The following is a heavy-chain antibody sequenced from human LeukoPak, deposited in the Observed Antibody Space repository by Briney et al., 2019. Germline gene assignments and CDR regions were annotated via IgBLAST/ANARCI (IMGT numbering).Heavy chain of an antibody. V-gene: IGHV3-48*03. CDR1: GFTFSSYE. D-gene: IGHD2-2*02. CDR2: ISSSGSTI. CDR3: ARDTCLDSHCYTKDDAFDI. Sequence: PGGSLRLSCAASGFTFSSYEMNWVRQAPGKGLEWVSYISSSGSTIYYADSVKGRFTISRDNAKNSLYLQMNSLRAEDTAVYYCARDTCLDSHCYTKDDAFDIWGRGTMVTVSS. J-gene: IGHJ3*02.